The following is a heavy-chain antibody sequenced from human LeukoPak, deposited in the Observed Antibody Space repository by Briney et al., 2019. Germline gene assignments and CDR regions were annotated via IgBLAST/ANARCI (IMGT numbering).Heavy chain of an antibody. CDR2: ISSSSSYI. V-gene: IGHV3-21*01. J-gene: IGHJ3*02. CDR1: GFTFSSYG. D-gene: IGHD6-13*01. Sequence: GGSLRLSCAASGFTFSSYGMNWVRQAPGKGLEWVSSISSSSSYIYYADSVKGRFTISRDNAKNSLYLQMNSLRAEDTAVYYCARDLDSSSWYDAFDIWGQGTMVTVSS. CDR3: ARDLDSSSWYDAFDI.